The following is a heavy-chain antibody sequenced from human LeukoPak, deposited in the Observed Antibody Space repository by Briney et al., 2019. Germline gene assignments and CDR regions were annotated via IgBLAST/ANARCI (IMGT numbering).Heavy chain of an antibody. J-gene: IGHJ5*02. Sequence: SETLSLTCTVSGDSINDHYWSWIRQPPGEGLEWIAYIYSSVSTNYNPSLKSRVTISIDTSKSQFSLKLSSVTAADTAVYYCARRLRFDWFDPWGQGTLVTVSS. CDR2: IYSSVST. CDR3: ARRLRFDWFDP. CDR1: GDSINDHY. D-gene: IGHD4-17*01. V-gene: IGHV4-4*09.